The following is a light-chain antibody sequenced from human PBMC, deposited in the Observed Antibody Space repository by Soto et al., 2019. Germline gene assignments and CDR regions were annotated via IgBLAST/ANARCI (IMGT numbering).Light chain of an antibody. J-gene: IGKJ4*01. V-gene: IGKV1-5*03. CDR2: KAS. CDR1: QSLTYW. Sequence: DIQMTQSPSTLSASVGDRVSITCRASQSLTYWLAWYQQRPGKAPTLLINKASNLESGVPSRFSGSGSGTEFTLTISSLQPDDFATYYCQQYISYPITFGGGTKVEIK. CDR3: QQYISYPIT.